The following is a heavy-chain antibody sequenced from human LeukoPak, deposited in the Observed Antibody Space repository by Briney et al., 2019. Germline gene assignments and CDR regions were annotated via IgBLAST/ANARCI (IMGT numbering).Heavy chain of an antibody. J-gene: IGHJ4*02. D-gene: IGHD3-16*01. CDR3: EGDLAGEWGNYFDY. V-gene: IGHV4-59*12. Sequence: PSETLSLTCTVSGGSIIGYYWNWVRHRPARVLEWIGYVHYSGSTKYNSSLNTQVIISNDTSKNQFSLRLTSVTPVDSAVYYCEGDLAGEWGNYFDYWGQGIVVTVPS. CDR2: VHYSGST. CDR1: GGSIIGYY.